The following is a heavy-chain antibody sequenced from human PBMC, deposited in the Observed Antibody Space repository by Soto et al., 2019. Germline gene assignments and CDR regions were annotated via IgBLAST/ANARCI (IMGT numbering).Heavy chain of an antibody. V-gene: IGHV4-30-4*01. D-gene: IGHD2-15*01. CDR3: ARGFYGVVAASPYNWFDP. CDR1: GGSISSGDYY. CDR2: IYYSGST. J-gene: IGHJ5*02. Sequence: TLSLTCTVSGGSISSGDYYWSWIRQPPGKGMEWIGYIYYSGSTYYNPSLKSRVTISVDTSKNQFSLKLSSVTAADTAVYYCARGFYGVVAASPYNWFDPWGQGTLVTVSS.